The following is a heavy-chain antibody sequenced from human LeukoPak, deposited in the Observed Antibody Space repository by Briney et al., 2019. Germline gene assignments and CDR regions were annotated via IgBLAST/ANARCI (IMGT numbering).Heavy chain of an antibody. Sequence: PPGGSLRLSCAASGFTFSSYAMSWVRQASGKGLEWVSAISGSGGSTYYADSVKGRFTISRDNSKNTLYLQMNSLRAEDTALYYCAKEVGYDSSGYDDFWGQGTLVTVSS. D-gene: IGHD3-22*01. CDR1: GFTFSSYA. CDR2: ISGSGGST. CDR3: AKEVGYDSSGYDDF. V-gene: IGHV3-23*01. J-gene: IGHJ4*02.